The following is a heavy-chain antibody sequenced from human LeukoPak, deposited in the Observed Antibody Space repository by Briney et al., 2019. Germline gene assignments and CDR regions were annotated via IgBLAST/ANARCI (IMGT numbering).Heavy chain of an antibody. V-gene: IGHV3-7*01. Sequence: GGSLRLSCAASGFTFGSHWMTWVRQAPGRELEWVADIKQGGNEKNYLDSVKGLFFISRDDATNSLYLHMDSLRVEDTAVYFCARGPNYGTRSDFLDYWGRGTLVTVSS. D-gene: IGHD4/OR15-4a*01. CDR3: ARGPNYGTRSDFLDY. J-gene: IGHJ4*02. CDR2: IKQGGNEK. CDR1: GFTFGSHW.